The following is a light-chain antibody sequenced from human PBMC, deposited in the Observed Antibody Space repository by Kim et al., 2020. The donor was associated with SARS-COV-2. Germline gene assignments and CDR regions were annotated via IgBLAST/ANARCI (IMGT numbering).Light chain of an antibody. CDR1: QSVSSN. Sequence: EIVMTQSPATLSVSPGERATLSCRASQSVSSNLAWYQQKPGQAPRLLIYGASTRATGIPARFSGSGSGTEFTLTISSLQSEDFAVYYCRPYNNWPPLTFGGGTKVEI. CDR3: RPYNNWPPLT. V-gene: IGKV3-15*01. CDR2: GAS. J-gene: IGKJ4*01.